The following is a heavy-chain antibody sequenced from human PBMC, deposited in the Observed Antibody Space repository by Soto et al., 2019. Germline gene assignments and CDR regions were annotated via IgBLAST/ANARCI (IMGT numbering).Heavy chain of an antibody. V-gene: IGHV4-34*01. CDR1: GGSFSGYY. CDR2: INHSGST. J-gene: IGHJ6*02. CDR3: ARGKLVVTAIRYYYGMDV. D-gene: IGHD2-21*02. Sequence: PSETLSLTCAVYGGSFSGYYWGWIRQPPGKGLEWIGEINHSGSTNYNPSLKSRVTISVDTSKNQFSLKLSSVTAADTAVYYCARGKLVVTAIRYYYGMDVWGQGTTVT.